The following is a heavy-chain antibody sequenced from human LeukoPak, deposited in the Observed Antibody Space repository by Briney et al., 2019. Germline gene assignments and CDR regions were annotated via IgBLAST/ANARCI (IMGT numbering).Heavy chain of an antibody. Sequence: GGSLRLSCEGSGFAFNVFGMHWIRRAPGKGLEWVAFIKADGVFTNYAEAVKGRFTISRDNSDNTVFLQMESVRPDDTAVYYCARKLMSSRRFEYWGQGTLVTASS. CDR1: GFAFNVFG. V-gene: IGHV3-30*02. CDR2: IKADGVFT. D-gene: IGHD2-8*01. CDR3: ARKLMSSRRFEY. J-gene: IGHJ4*02.